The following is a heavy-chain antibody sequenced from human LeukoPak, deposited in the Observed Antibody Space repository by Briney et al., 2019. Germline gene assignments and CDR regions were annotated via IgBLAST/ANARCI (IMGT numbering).Heavy chain of an antibody. D-gene: IGHD5-18*01. CDR3: ATHRGAAMELDAFDI. Sequence: ASVKVSCKASGYTFTIYGISWVRQAPGQGLEWMGWISAYNGNTNYAQKLQGRVTMTTDTSTSTAYMELRSLRSDDTAVYYCATHRGAAMELDAFDIWGQGTMVTVSS. CDR2: ISAYNGNT. CDR1: GYTFTIYG. J-gene: IGHJ3*02. V-gene: IGHV1-18*01.